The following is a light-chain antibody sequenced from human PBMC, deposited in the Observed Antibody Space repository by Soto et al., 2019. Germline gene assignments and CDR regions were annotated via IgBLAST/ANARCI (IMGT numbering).Light chain of an antibody. V-gene: IGLV2-14*01. Sequence: QSALAQPASVSGSPGQSITVSCTGTSSDIGGYSYVSWYQQRPGKAPKLILYDVSDRPSGLSSRFSGSKSGNTASLTISRLQDEDEADYYCSSYTTRSTYVFGTGTKLTVL. CDR2: DVS. CDR3: SSYTTRSTYV. CDR1: SSDIGGYSY. J-gene: IGLJ1*01.